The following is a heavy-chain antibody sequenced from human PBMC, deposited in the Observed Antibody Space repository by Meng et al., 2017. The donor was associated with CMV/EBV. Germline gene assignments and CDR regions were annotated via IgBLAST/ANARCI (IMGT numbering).Heavy chain of an antibody. Sequence: SVKVSCKASGGTFSSYAISWVRQAPGQGLEWMGGIIPIFGTANYAQKFQGRVTITTDESTSTADMELSSLRSEDTAVYYCARVGYSSSPQWLTSNDQYYFDYWGQGTLVTVSS. J-gene: IGHJ4*02. CDR2: IIPIFGTA. CDR1: GGTFSSYA. D-gene: IGHD6-13*01. V-gene: IGHV1-69*05. CDR3: ARVGYSSSPQWLTSNDQYYFDY.